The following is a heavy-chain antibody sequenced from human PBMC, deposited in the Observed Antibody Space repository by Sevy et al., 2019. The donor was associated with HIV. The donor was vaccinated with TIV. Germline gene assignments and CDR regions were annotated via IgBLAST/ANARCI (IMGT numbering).Heavy chain of an antibody. CDR2: LNGDRT. J-gene: IGHJ4*02. V-gene: IGHV3-23*01. Sequence: GGSLRLSCAASGFTFSTYDVSWVRQAPGKGLEWVAALNGDRTYYAGSVKGRFTISRDNPKNTVYLQVNSLRVEDTALYYCVKEETAPYFDCWGQGTLVTVSS. D-gene: IGHD2-21*02. CDR3: VKEETAPYFDC. CDR1: GFTFSTYD.